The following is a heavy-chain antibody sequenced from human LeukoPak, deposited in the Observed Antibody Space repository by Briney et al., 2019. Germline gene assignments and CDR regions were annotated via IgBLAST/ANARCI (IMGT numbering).Heavy chain of an antibody. CDR3: AGEVYSYALNY. V-gene: IGHV3-30*03. CDR2: ISYDGSNK. D-gene: IGHD5-18*01. Sequence: GRSLRLSCAASGFTFSSYGMHWVRQAPGKGLEWGAVISYDGSNKYYADSVKGRFTISRDNSKNTLYLQMNSLRAEDTAVYYCAGEVYSYALNYWGQGTLVTVSS. J-gene: IGHJ4*02. CDR1: GFTFSSYG.